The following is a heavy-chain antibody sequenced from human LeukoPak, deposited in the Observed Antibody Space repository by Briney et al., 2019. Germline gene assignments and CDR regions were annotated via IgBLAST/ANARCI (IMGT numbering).Heavy chain of an antibody. CDR2: MNPNSGNT. Sequence: ASVKVSCKASGYTFTSYDINWVRQATGQGLEWMGWMNPNSGNTGYAQKFQGRVTMTRNTSISTAYMELCSLRSEDTAVYYCARASYYYDSSGYYPNWFDPWGQGTLVTVSS. D-gene: IGHD3-22*01. CDR1: GYTFTSYD. J-gene: IGHJ5*02. V-gene: IGHV1-8*01. CDR3: ARASYYYDSSGYYPNWFDP.